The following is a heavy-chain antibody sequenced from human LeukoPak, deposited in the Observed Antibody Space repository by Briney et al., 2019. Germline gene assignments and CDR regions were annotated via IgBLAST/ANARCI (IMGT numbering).Heavy chain of an antibody. CDR1: GFTFSSYA. V-gene: IGHV3-23*01. J-gene: IGHJ4*02. Sequence: PGGSLRLSCAASGFTFSSYAMSWVRQAPGKGLEWVSAISGSGGSTYYADSVKGRFTISRDNSKNTLYLQMNSLRAEDTAVYYCARESRRYCSGGSCSFDYWGQGTLVTVSS. CDR3: ARESRRYCSGGSCSFDY. D-gene: IGHD2-15*01. CDR2: ISGSGGST.